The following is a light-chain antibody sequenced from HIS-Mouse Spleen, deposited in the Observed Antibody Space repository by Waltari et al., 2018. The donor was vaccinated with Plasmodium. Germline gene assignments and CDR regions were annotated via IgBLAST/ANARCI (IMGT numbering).Light chain of an antibody. J-gene: IGKJ2*01. CDR1: QSVSSSY. V-gene: IGKV3-20*01. Sequence: EIVLTQSPGTLSLSPGERATLSCRASQSVSSSYLARYQQNPGQAPRLLIYGASSRATGIPDRFSGSGSGTDFTLTISRLEPEDFAVYYCQQYGSSYTFGQGTKLEIK. CDR2: GAS. CDR3: QQYGSSYT.